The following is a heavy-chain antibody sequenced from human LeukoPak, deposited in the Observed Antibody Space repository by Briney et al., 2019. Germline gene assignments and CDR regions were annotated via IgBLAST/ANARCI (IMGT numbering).Heavy chain of an antibody. J-gene: IGHJ4*02. CDR2: ISGSSSTI. V-gene: IGHV3-48*01. CDR1: GFTFSTYS. CDR3: ARDYYGDYTFDY. Sequence: PGGSLRLSCAASGFTFSTYSMNWVRQAPGKGLEWVSYISGSSSTIYYADSVKGRFTISRDNAKTSLHLQMNSLRAEDTAVYYCARDYYGDYTFDYWGQGTLVTVSS. D-gene: IGHD4-17*01.